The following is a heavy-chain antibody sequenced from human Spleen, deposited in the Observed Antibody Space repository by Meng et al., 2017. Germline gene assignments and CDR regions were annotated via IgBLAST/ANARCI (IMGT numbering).Heavy chain of an antibody. CDR2: ILSSGRT. V-gene: IGHV4-39*01. Sequence: QLQLQESGPGLVKPSETLSLTRTVSGGSISSSSYYWAWVRQPPGKGLEWIGSILSSGRTYYNLSLKSRVTISVDTSKNQFSLKLRSMTAADTAVYYCARHDTPPQFDPWGQGTLVTVSS. CDR1: GGSISSSSYY. CDR3: ARHDTPPQFDP. J-gene: IGHJ5*02. D-gene: IGHD2-15*01.